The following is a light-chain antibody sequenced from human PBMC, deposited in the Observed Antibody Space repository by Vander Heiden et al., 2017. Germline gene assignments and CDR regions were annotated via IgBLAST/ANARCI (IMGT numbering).Light chain of an antibody. CDR2: GES. Sequence: ENVLTQSPGTVSLSPGETATLSCRASQSIWSSYVAWYQQKPGQAPRLLIYGESTRAADTPDRFSGRGSRTEFTLTISRLEPEDSGVYYCQQYGSGQGTFGQGTQLEIK. CDR3: QQYGSGQGT. CDR1: QSIWSSY. V-gene: IGKV3-20*01. J-gene: IGKJ5*01.